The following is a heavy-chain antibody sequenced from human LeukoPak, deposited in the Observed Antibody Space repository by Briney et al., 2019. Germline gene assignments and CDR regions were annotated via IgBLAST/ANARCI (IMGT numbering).Heavy chain of an antibody. J-gene: IGHJ6*03. D-gene: IGHD2-2*01. V-gene: IGHV3-20*04. CDR1: GFTFDDYG. Sequence: GGSLRLSCAASGFTFDDYGMSWVRQAPGKGLEWVSGINWNGGSTGYADSVKGRFTIYRDNAKNSLYLQMNSLRAEDTALYYCARVPAAEYYYYMDVWGKGTTVTVSS. CDR2: INWNGGST. CDR3: ARVPAAEYYYYMDV.